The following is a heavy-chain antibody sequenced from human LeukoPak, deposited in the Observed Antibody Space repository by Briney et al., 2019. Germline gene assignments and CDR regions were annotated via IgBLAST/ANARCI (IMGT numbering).Heavy chain of an antibody. CDR3: ARAQGLAFDY. CDR1: GFSLSTSGMR. J-gene: IGHJ4*02. Sequence: SGPALVKPTQTLTLTCTFSGFSLSTSGMRVSWIRQPPGKALEWLARIDWDDDKFYSTSLKTRLTISKDTSKNQVVLTVTNMDPVDTATYYCARAQGLAFDYWGQGTLVTVSS. D-gene: IGHD3-3*02. CDR2: IDWDDDK. V-gene: IGHV2-70*04.